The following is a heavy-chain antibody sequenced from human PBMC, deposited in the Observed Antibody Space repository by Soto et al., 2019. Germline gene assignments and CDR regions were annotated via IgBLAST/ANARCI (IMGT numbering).Heavy chain of an antibody. Sequence: LRLSCAASGSTFSSYGMHWVRQAPGKGLEWVAVISYDGSNKYYADSVKGRFTISRDNSKNTLYLQMNSLRAEDTAVYYCAKPETYYDFWSGYWSPDYYYYYGMDVWGQGTTVTV. J-gene: IGHJ6*02. CDR2: ISYDGSNK. D-gene: IGHD3-3*01. CDR3: AKPETYYDFWSGYWSPDYYYYYGMDV. V-gene: IGHV3-30*18. CDR1: GSTFSSYG.